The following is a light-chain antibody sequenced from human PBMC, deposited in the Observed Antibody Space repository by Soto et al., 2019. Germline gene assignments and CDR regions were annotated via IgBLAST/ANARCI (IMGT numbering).Light chain of an antibody. CDR2: GAS. Sequence: ETVLTQSPATLSLSPGERAPLSCRASKTIRTNYLAWYRQTPGQAPRLLIYGASNRATGTADRFSGSGSGTDFTLIISRLEPEDFSLYYCQQYGSSPWTFGQGTKLEIK. CDR1: KTIRTNY. V-gene: IGKV3-20*01. CDR3: QQYGSSPWT. J-gene: IGKJ1*01.